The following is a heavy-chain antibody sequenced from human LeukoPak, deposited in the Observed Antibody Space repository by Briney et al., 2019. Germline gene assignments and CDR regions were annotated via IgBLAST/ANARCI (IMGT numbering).Heavy chain of an antibody. J-gene: IGHJ6*02. D-gene: IGHD3-3*01. Sequence: GGSLRLSCAASGFTFSSYWMSWVRQAPGKGLEWVANIKQDGSEKYYVDSVKGRFTISRDNAKNSLYLQMNSLRAEDTAVYYCARIFNDFWSGYYTGMDVWGQGTTVTVSS. CDR2: IKQDGSEK. V-gene: IGHV3-7*03. CDR3: ARIFNDFWSGYYTGMDV. CDR1: GFTFSSYW.